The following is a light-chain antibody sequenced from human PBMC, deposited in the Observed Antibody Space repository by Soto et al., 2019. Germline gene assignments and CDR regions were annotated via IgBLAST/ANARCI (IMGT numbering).Light chain of an antibody. Sequence: ANQLTQSPSSLSASVGDRVTITCRASQAISSALASYQQKPGKPPKLLIYDASTLQSGVPSRFSGTASGTDFTLTINSLQPEDFATYYCQQFNNWPVTFGPGTKVDIK. CDR3: QQFNNWPVT. J-gene: IGKJ3*01. CDR1: QAISSA. CDR2: DAS. V-gene: IGKV1D-13*01.